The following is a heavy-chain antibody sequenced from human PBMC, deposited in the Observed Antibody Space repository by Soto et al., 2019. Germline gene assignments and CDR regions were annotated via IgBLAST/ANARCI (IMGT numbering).Heavy chain of an antibody. CDR1: GGTFSSYA. Sequence: QVQLVQSGAEVKKPGSSVKVSCKASGGTFSSYAISWVRQAPGQGLEWMGGIIPIFGTANYAQKFQGRVTITADESTSTEEVVLSRMRAEDTAVYSCARDLVSRGSGSYYVDYYYYGMDVWGQGTTVTVSS. CDR3: ARDLVSRGSGSYYVDYYYYGMDV. D-gene: IGHD3-10*01. CDR2: IIPIFGTA. V-gene: IGHV1-69*01. J-gene: IGHJ6*02.